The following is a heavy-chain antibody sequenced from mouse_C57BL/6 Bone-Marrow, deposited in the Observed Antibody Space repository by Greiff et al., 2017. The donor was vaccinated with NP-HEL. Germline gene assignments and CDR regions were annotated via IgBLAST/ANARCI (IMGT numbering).Heavy chain of an antibody. CDR2: IDPSDSYT. Sequence: VKLQQPGAELVMPGASVKLSCKASGYTFTSYWMHWVKQRPGQGLEWIGEIDPSDSYTNYNQKFKGKSTLTVDKSSSTAYMQLSSLTSEDSAVYYCARENYGNWGFAYWGQGTLVTVSA. J-gene: IGHJ3*01. CDR1: GYTFTSYW. D-gene: IGHD2-1*01. V-gene: IGHV1-69*01. CDR3: ARENYGNWGFAY.